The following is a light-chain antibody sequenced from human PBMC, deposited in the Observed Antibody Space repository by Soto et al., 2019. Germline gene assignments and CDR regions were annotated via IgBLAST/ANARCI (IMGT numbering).Light chain of an antibody. CDR1: QSITSSH. CDR2: GAS. CDR3: QQYGRSST. V-gene: IGKV3-20*01. J-gene: IGKJ1*01. Sequence: EIVLTQSPGTPSLSPGERATLSCRASQSITSSHLAWDQQTPGQAPGLLIYGASSRATGIPDRVSGSGSGTDFTLTTSRLEPEDFAVYYCQQYGRSSTFGQGTKVDIK.